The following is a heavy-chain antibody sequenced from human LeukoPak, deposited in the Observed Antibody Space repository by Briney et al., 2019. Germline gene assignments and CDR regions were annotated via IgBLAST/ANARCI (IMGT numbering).Heavy chain of an antibody. CDR2: ISAYKGNS. Sequence: GSVKVSCKASGYTFTSYGISWVRQAPARGREWMGWISAYKGNSNYAQMRQGRVTMTTDTSTCFAYLALSGHESAGTAGYNCSREASSGWYFFRNFDYWGQGTLLTVPS. V-gene: IGHV1-18*01. J-gene: IGHJ4*02. D-gene: IGHD6-19*01. CDR3: SREASSGWYFFRNFDY. CDR1: GYTFTSYG.